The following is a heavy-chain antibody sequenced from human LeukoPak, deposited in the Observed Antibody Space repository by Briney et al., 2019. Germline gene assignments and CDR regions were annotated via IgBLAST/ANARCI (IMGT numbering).Heavy chain of an antibody. CDR3: TTPGYDILTGYYKSDFDL. V-gene: IGHV3-15*01. CDR1: GFTFSNAG. Sequence: PGGSLRLSCTASGFTFSNAGMNWVRQAPGKGLEWVGRIKTKSEGGTTDYAAPVKGRFTISRDDSKNTLYLHMNSLKTEDTAVYYCTTPGYDILTGYYKSDFDLWGRGTLVTVSS. J-gene: IGHJ2*01. CDR2: IKTKSEGGTT. D-gene: IGHD3-9*01.